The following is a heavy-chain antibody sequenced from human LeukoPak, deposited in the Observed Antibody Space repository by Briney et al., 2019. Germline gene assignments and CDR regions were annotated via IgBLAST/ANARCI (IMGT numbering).Heavy chain of an antibody. CDR3: ARLSNYYGSGSYYYGMDV. CDR2: IYYSGST. Sequence: PSETLSLTCTVSGGSISSYYWSWIRQPPGKGLEWIGYIYYSGSTNYNPSLKSRVTISVDTSKNQFSLKLSSVNAADTAVYYCARLSNYYGSGSYYYGMDVWGQGTTVTVSS. D-gene: IGHD3-10*01. J-gene: IGHJ6*02. CDR1: GGSISSYY. V-gene: IGHV4-59*08.